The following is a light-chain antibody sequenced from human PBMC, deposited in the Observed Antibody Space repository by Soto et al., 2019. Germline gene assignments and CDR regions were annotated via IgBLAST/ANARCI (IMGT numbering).Light chain of an antibody. CDR3: AAWDDSLSGEGL. J-gene: IGLJ2*01. Sequence: QSVLTQPPSASGTSGQRVTISCSGSSSNIGSNYVYWYQQLPGTAPKLLIYRNNQRPSGVPDRFSGSKSGTSASLAISGLRSEDEADYYCAAWDDSLSGEGLFGGGTKLIVL. CDR1: SSNIGSNY. CDR2: RNN. V-gene: IGLV1-47*01.